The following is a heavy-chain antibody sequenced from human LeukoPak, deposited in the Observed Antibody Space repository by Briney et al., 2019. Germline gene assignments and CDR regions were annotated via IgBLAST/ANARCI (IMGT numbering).Heavy chain of an antibody. CDR2: IYHSGRT. CDR1: AGSISSGGYS. J-gene: IGHJ4*02. Sequence: SETLSLNSAVSAGSISSGGYSCSWLRQPPGKGLECIGYIYHSGRTYYNPSLKSRVTISVDRSKNQFSLKLSSVTAADTAVYYCARVWYYGSGSYVDYGGQGTLVTVSS. D-gene: IGHD3-10*01. V-gene: IGHV4-30-2*01. CDR3: ARVWYYGSGSYVDY.